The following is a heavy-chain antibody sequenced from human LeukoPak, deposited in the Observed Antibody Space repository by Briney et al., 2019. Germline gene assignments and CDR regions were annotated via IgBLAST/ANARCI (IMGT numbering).Heavy chain of an antibody. CDR2: IYTSGST. CDR1: GGSISSGSYY. D-gene: IGHD1-26*01. Sequence: SETLSLTCTVSGGSISSGSYYWSWIRQPAGKGLEWIGRIYTSGSTNYNPSLKSRVTISVDTSKNQFSLKLSSVTAADTAVYYCARDKSGSYYSPYWYFDLWGRGTLVTVSS. V-gene: IGHV4-61*02. J-gene: IGHJ2*01. CDR3: ARDKSGSYYSPYWYFDL.